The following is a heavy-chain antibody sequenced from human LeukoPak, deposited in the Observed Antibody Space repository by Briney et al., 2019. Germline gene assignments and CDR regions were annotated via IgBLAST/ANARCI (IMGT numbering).Heavy chain of an antibody. CDR2: IYYSGST. J-gene: IGHJ5*02. CDR1: GGSISSSSYY. Sequence: SETLSLTCTVSGGSISSSSYYWGWIRQPPGKGLEWIGSIYYSGSTYYNPSLKSRVTISVDTSKNQFSLKLSSETAADTAVYYCARHGNWFDPWGQGTLVTVSS. V-gene: IGHV4-39*01. CDR3: ARHGNWFDP.